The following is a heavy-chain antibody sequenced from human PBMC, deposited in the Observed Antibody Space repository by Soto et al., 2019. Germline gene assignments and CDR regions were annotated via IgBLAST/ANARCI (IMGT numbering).Heavy chain of an antibody. Sequence: QVQLQESGPGLMKPSGTLSLTCAVSGGSISTNWWSWVRQPPGQGLEWIGEIYPSGATTYNPSLKNRVTMSVDKSQNHLTLNLNSVTAADTAVYYCARQIAVSGTRGMDFWGHGTLVTVSS. D-gene: IGHD6-19*01. CDR1: GGSISTNW. CDR2: IYPSGAT. V-gene: IGHV4-4*02. J-gene: IGHJ4*01. CDR3: ARQIAVSGTRGMDF.